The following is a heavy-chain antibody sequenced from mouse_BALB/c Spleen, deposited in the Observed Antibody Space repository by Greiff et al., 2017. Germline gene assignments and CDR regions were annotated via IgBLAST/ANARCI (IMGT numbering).Heavy chain of an antibody. V-gene: IGHV3-2*02. CDR3: AREWLLRGFAY. CDR1: GYSITSDYA. D-gene: IGHD2-3*01. CDR2: ISYSGST. J-gene: IGHJ3*01. Sequence: EVKLMESGPGLVKPSQSLSLTCTVTGYSITSDYAWNWIRQFPGNKLEWMGYISYSGSTSYNPSLKSRISITRDTSKNQFFLQLNSVTTEDTATYYCAREWLLRGFAYWGQGTLVTVSA.